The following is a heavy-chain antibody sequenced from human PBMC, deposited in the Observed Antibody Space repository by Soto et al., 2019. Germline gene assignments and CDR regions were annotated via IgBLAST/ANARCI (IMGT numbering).Heavy chain of an antibody. J-gene: IGHJ4*02. CDR2: VYYSGIA. D-gene: IGHD2-21*01. CDR1: GGSFSITNYH. Sequence: PSETLSLTCPVSGGSFSITNYHWGWIRQPPGKGLEWIGSVYYSGIAHYNPSLKSRVTISVDTSKKQFSLDLSSVTAADTAVYDCVSQVSGIANYFDYWGQGALVAVSA. V-gene: IGHV4-39*01. CDR3: VSQVSGIANYFDY.